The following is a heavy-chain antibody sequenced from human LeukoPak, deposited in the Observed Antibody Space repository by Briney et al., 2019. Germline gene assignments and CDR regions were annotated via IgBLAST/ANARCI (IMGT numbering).Heavy chain of an antibody. V-gene: IGHV1-8*03. CDR2: MNPNSGNT. D-gene: IGHD2-2*01. Sequence: ASVKVSCKASGYTFTSYGINWVRQATGQGLEWMGWMNPNSGNTGYAQKFQGRVTITRNTSISTAYMELSSLRSEDTAVYYCARVMGYCSSTSCRFKKYFQHWGQGTLVTVSS. CDR1: GYTFTSYG. CDR3: ARVMGYCSSTSCRFKKYFQH. J-gene: IGHJ1*01.